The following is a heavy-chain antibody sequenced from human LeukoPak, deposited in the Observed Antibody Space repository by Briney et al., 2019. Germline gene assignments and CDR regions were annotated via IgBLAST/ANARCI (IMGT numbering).Heavy chain of an antibody. CDR2: INHSGST. V-gene: IGHV4-34*01. CDR1: GGSFSGYY. J-gene: IGHJ4*02. D-gene: IGHD3-9*01. CDR3: ARHVYYDILTGYYRLFDY. Sequence: PSETLSLTCAVYGGSFSGYYWSWIRQPPGKGLEWIGEINHSGSTNYNPSLKSRVTISVDTSKNQFSLKLSSVTAANTAVYYCARHVYYDILTGYYRLFDYWGQGTLVTVSS.